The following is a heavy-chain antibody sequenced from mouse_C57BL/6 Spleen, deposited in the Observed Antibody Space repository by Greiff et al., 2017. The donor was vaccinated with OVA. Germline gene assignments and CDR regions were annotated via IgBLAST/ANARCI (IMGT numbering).Heavy chain of an antibody. D-gene: IGHD1-1*01. Sequence: EVQLQQSGTVLARPGASVKMSCKTSGYTFTSYWMHWVKQRPGQGLEWLGAIYPGNSDTSYNQKFKGKAKLTAVPSASTAYMELSSLTKEDSAVYYCTRTESSSYWYFDVWGTGTTVTVSS. V-gene: IGHV1-5*01. CDR2: IYPGNSDT. J-gene: IGHJ1*03. CDR3: TRTESSSYWYFDV. CDR1: GYTFTSYW.